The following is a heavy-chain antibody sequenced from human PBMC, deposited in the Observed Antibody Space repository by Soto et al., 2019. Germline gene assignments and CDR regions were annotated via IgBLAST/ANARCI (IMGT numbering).Heavy chain of an antibody. D-gene: IGHD3-3*01. J-gene: IGHJ4*02. CDR2: INGGCGNT. CDR3: ARGTGMTVFGVVKEAVDY. V-gene: IGHV1-3*01. CDR1: GYSFTAYY. Sequence: ASVKVSCKASGYSFTAYYVHWVRQAPGQGLEWMGWINGGCGNTHYSQNFQGRVTISRDASANIAYMELSSLRSEDTAVYYCARGTGMTVFGVVKEAVDYWGQGTLVTVSS.